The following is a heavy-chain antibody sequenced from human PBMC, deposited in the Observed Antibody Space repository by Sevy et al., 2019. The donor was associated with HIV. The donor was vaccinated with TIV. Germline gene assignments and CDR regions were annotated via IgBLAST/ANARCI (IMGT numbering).Heavy chain of an antibody. V-gene: IGHV4-30-2*01. CDR1: GGSISSGGYS. Sequence: SETLSLTCAVSGGSISSGGYSWSWIRQPPGKGLEWIGYIYHSGSTYYNPSLKSRVTISVDRSKNQFSLKLSPVTAAATAVYYCARRRSGWYRWFDPWGQGTLVTVSS. J-gene: IGHJ5*02. CDR3: ARRRSGWYRWFDP. CDR2: IYHSGST. D-gene: IGHD6-19*01.